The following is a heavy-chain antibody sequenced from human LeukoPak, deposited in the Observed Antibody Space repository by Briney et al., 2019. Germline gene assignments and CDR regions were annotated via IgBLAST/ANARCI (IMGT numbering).Heavy chain of an antibody. CDR1: GFTFTRSA. CDR2: IVVGSGNT. CDR3: AASGFGFGELPSYFYYYMDV. V-gene: IGHV1-58*02. Sequence: SVKVSCKASGFTFTRSAMQWVRQARGQRLEWIGWIVVGSGNTKYAQKFQERVTITRDMSTGTAYMEPSSLRSEDTAVYYCAASGFGFGELPSYFYYYMDVWGKGTTVTISS. J-gene: IGHJ6*03. D-gene: IGHD3-10*01.